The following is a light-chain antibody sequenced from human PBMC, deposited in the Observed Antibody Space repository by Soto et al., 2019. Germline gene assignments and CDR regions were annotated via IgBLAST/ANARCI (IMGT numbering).Light chain of an antibody. CDR2: EVT. Sequence: QSALAQPASVSGSPGQSITISCAGTTRDVGGYNSVSWYQQYPGKAPKLIIYEVTYRPSGVSNRFSGSKSGNTASLTISGLQAEDEADYYCSSYSSSSALDVIFGGGTKLTVL. J-gene: IGLJ2*01. V-gene: IGLV2-14*01. CDR1: TRDVGGYNS. CDR3: SSYSSSSALDVI.